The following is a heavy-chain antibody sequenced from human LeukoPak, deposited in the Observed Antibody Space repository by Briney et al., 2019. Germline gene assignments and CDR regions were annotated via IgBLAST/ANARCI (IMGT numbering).Heavy chain of an antibody. CDR2: ISAYNGNT. CDR1: GYTFTSYG. J-gene: IGHJ6*03. CDR3: AREGLATAGPNYYYYMDV. D-gene: IGHD1-26*01. V-gene: IGHV1-18*01. Sequence: ASVKVSCKASGYTFTSYGISWVRQAPGQGLEWMGWISAYNGNTNYAQKLQGRVTMTTDTSTSTAYMELRSLRSDDTAVYYCAREGLATAGPNYYYYMDVWGKGTTVTISS.